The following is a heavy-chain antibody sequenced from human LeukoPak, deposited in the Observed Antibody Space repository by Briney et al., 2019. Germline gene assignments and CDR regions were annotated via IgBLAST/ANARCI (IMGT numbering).Heavy chain of an antibody. J-gene: IGHJ5*02. CDR2: IYYSGST. V-gene: IGHV4-31*03. CDR1: GGSISSGGYY. CDR3: ARFRYYGFWSGYYKTNWFDP. D-gene: IGHD3-3*01. Sequence: SQTLSLTCTISGGSISSGGYYWSWIRQHPGKGLEWIGYIYYSGSTYYNPSLKSRVTISVDTSKNQFSLKLSSVTAADTAVYYCARFRYYGFWSGYYKTNWFDPWGQGTLVTVSS.